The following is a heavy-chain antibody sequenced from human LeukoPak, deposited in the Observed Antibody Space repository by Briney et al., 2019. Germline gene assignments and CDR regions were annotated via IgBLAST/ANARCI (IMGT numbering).Heavy chain of an antibody. J-gene: IGHJ4*02. V-gene: IGHV1-2*02. CDR3: ARLGYSSSWYGLVDY. D-gene: IGHD6-13*01. CDR2: INPNSGGT. CDR1: GYTFTGYY. Sequence: ASVKVSCKASGYTFTGYYMHWVRQALGQGLEWMGWINPNSGGTNYAQKFQGRVTMTRDTSISTAYMELSRLRSDDTAVYYCARLGYSSSWYGLVDYWGQGTLVTVSS.